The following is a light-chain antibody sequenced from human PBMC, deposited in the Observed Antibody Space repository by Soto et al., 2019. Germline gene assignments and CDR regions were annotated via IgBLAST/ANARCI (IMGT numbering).Light chain of an antibody. V-gene: IGKV3-20*01. CDR2: GAS. J-gene: IGKJ2*01. CDR3: QHYGSSPMYT. Sequence: EIVLTQSPGTLSLSPGDRATLSCRASQGVSSNHLAWYQKKPGQAPRLHLYGASYRATGIPDRLRGSGSATDLTLTISRLEPEDFEVHYCQHYGSSPMYTFGQGTKLEIK. CDR1: QGVSSNH.